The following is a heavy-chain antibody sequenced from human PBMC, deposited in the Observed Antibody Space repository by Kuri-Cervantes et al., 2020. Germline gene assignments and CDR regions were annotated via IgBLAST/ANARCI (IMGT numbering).Heavy chain of an antibody. CDR1: GFTFSSYG. CDR3: ARSRGLYEAPYYFDY. D-gene: IGHD2-8*01. V-gene: IGHV3-30*03. CDR2: ISYDGSNK. Sequence: LSLTCAASGFTFSSYGMHWVRQAPGKGPEWVAVISYDGSNKYYADSVKGRFTISRDNSKNTLYLQMNSLRAEDTAVYYCARSRGLYEAPYYFDYWGQGTLVTVSS. J-gene: IGHJ4*02.